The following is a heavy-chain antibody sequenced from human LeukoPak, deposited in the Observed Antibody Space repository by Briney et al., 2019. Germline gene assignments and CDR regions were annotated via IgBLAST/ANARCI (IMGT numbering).Heavy chain of an antibody. CDR3: TRQLAYFDY. J-gene: IGHJ4*02. D-gene: IGHD6-13*01. CDR1: GFTFSSYA. Sequence: GGSLRLSCAASGFTFSSYAMSWVRQAPGKGLEWVSAISGSGGSTYYADSVKGRFTISRDNSKNTLYLQMNSLKTEDTAVYYCTRQLAYFDYWGQGTLVTVSS. CDR2: ISGSGGST. V-gene: IGHV3-23*01.